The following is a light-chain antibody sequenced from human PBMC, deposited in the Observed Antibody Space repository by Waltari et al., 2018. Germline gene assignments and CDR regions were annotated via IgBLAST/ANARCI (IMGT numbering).Light chain of an antibody. CDR2: FDN. J-gene: IGLJ1*01. CDR1: NIESKS. V-gene: IGLV3-21*01. Sequence: SYVLTQPPSVSVAPGETARITCGGNNIESKSVHWYRQRPGQAPVVVISFDNGRGAVVPERHYGSSSGHTANLTCSRVEAGDEADYYCQVWDANTDPGVFGTGTEVTVL. CDR3: QVWDANTDPGV.